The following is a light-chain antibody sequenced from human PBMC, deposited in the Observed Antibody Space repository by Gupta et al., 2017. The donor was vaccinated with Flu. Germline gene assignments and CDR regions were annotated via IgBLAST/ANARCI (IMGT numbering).Light chain of an antibody. CDR3: QAWDSGTCG. J-gene: IGLJ2*01. CDR2: EDS. Sequence: SYELTQPPSVSVSPGQTASITCSADKLGDKYVCWYRQKPGQSPVKVIYEDSKRPSGIPERFSGSNSVNTATLTISGTQAMDEADYYCQAWDSGTCGFGGGTKLTVL. V-gene: IGLV3-1*01. CDR1: KLGDKY.